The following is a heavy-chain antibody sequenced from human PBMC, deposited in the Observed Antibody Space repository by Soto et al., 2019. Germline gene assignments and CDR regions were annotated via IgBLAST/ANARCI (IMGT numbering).Heavy chain of an antibody. CDR3: ARAWGGGTSCHGGNFDY. D-gene: IGHD2-2*01. V-gene: IGHV3-23*01. J-gene: IGHJ4*02. CDR2: ISAGGGST. Sequence: PVGSLRLSCAASGFTFSNNAMSWVRQTPGKGLEWVSAISAGGGSTYYADSVKGRLTISRDNSKNTLYLQMNSLRAEDTALYSCARAWGGGTSCHGGNFDYCGKGTLVTVSS. CDR1: GFTFSNNA.